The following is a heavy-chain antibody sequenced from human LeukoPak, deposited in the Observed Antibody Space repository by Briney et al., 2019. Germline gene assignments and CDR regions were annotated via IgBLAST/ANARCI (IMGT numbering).Heavy chain of an antibody. V-gene: IGHV1-69*13. D-gene: IGHD5-12*01. CDR2: IIPIFGTA. CDR3: ARAGGYSGYDPFDY. J-gene: IGHJ4*02. CDR1: GGTFSSYA. Sequence: ASVKLSCKASGGTFSSYAISWVRHAPGQGLEWMGGIIPIFGTANYAQRFQGRVTITADESTSTAYMELSSLRSEDTAVYYCARAGGYSGYDPFDYWGQGTLVTVSS.